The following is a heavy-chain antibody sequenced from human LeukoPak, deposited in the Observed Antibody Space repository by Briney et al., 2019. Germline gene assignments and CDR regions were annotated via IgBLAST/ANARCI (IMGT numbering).Heavy chain of an antibody. CDR2: INPRGGST. CDR3: ARPGDYYDSSGYSRPRARHAFDI. CDR1: GYTLTELS. Sequence: ASVKVSCKVSGYTLTELSMHWVRQAPGQGLEWMGIINPRGGSTSYAQKFQGRVTITADESTSTAYMELSSLRSEDTAVYYCARPGDYYDSSGYSRPRARHAFDIWGQGTMVTVSS. V-gene: IGHV1-46*01. D-gene: IGHD3-22*01. J-gene: IGHJ3*02.